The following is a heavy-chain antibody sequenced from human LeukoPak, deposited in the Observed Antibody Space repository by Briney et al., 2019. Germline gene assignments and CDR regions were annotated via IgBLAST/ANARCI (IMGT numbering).Heavy chain of an antibody. J-gene: IGHJ4*02. Sequence: GGSLRLSCAASGFTFSNYNMNWVRQAPGKGLEWVGRIKSKTDGGTTDYAAPVKGRFTISRDDSKNTLYLQMNSLKTEDTAVYYCAKRSAESSGYFDSWGQGTLVTVSS. CDR1: GFTFSNYN. D-gene: IGHD6-19*01. CDR2: IKSKTDGGTT. V-gene: IGHV3-15*01. CDR3: AKRSAESSGYFDS.